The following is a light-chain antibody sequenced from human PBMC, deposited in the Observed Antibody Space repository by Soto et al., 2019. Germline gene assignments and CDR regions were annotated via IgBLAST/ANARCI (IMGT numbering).Light chain of an antibody. CDR2: KTS. J-gene: IGKJ1*01. Sequence: DIQMTQSPSTLSASVGDRVTITCRASQSISNWLAWYQQKPGKAPKLLIYKTSTLESGVPARCSGSGSGTEFPLTISSLQPDDFANYYCQQYHNYWTFGQGTKVDVK. V-gene: IGKV1-5*03. CDR1: QSISNW. CDR3: QQYHNYWT.